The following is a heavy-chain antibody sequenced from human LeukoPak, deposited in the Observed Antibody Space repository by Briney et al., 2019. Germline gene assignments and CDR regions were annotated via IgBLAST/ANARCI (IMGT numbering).Heavy chain of an antibody. D-gene: IGHD7-27*01. V-gene: IGHV3-7*01. CDR2: IKQDGSEK. CDR3: ARDHRWGFDY. Sequence: GGSLRLSCAASGFTFSSYGMSWVRQAPGKGLEWVANIKQDGSEKYYVDSVKGRFTISRDNAKNSLYLQMNSLRAEDTAVYYCARDHRWGFDYWGRGTLVTVSS. CDR1: GFTFSSYG. J-gene: IGHJ4*02.